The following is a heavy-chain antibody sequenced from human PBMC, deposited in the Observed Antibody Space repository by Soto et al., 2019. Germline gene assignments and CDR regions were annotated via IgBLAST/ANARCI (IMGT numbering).Heavy chain of an antibody. D-gene: IGHD3-9*01. CDR1: GFTFSTYS. Sequence: QVQLVESGGGVVQPGRSLRLSCAASGFTFSTYSMHCVRQAPGKGLEWVALISLDGSNKYYADSVKGRFTISRDTSKNTGYLQMNSLRAEDTAVYYCARDPAHYDILTGNVSSYYAMDVWGQGTTVTVSS. CDR3: ARDPAHYDILTGNVSSYYAMDV. V-gene: IGHV3-30-3*01. CDR2: ISLDGSNK. J-gene: IGHJ6*02.